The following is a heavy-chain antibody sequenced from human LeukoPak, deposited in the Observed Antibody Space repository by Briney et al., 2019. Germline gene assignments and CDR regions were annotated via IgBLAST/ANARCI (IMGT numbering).Heavy chain of an antibody. CDR3: ARGIAAAGTGSDY. V-gene: IGHV3-30-3*01. Sequence: LRLSCAASGFTFSSYVLHWVRQAPGKGLEWVAVISYDGSNKYYADSVKGRFTISRDNSKNTLYLQMNSLRAEDTAVYYCARGIAAAGTGSDYWGQGTLVTVSS. CDR1: GFTFSSYV. D-gene: IGHD6-13*01. CDR2: ISYDGSNK. J-gene: IGHJ4*02.